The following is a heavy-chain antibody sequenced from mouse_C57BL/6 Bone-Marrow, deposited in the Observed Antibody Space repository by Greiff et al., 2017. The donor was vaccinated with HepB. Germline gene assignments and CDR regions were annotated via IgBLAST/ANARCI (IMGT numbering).Heavy chain of an antibody. CDR2: IHPNSGST. CDR1: GYTFTSYW. Sequence: VQLQQPGAELVKPGASVKLSCKASGYTFTSYWMHWVKQRPGQGLEWIGIIHPNSGSTNYNEKFKSKATLTVDKSSSTAYMQLSSLTSENSAVYYFARGRRFYAGAMDYWGQGTSVTVSS. J-gene: IGHJ4*01. D-gene: IGHD2-3*01. CDR3: ARGRRFYAGAMDY. V-gene: IGHV1-64*01.